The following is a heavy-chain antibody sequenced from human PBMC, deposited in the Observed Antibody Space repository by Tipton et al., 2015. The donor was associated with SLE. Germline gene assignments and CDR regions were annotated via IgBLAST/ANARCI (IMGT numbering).Heavy chain of an antibody. D-gene: IGHD3-3*01. V-gene: IGHV4-59*12. CDR1: RGSMNTYY. CDR3: AGGNTIFGVGY. Sequence: TLSLTCTVSRGSMNTYYWGWVRQPPGKGLEWIGYIYYSGSTNYNPSLKSRVTISVDTSKNQFSLKLSSVTAADTAVYYCAGGNTIFGVGYWGQGTLVTVS. J-gene: IGHJ4*02. CDR2: IYYSGST.